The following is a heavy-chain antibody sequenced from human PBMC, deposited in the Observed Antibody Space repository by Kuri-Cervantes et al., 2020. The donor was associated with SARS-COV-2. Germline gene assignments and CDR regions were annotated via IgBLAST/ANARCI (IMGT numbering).Heavy chain of an antibody. J-gene: IGHJ4*02. CDR3: ARGLTITMIVVVEVGGADY. CDR1: GFTFSSYG. V-gene: IGHV3-30*19. Sequence: GESLKISCAASGFTFSSYGMHWVRQAPGKGLEWVAVISYDGSNKYYADSVKGRFTISRDNSKNTLYLQMNSLRAEDAAVYYCARGLTITMIVVVEVGGADYWGQGTLVTVSS. CDR2: ISYDGSNK. D-gene: IGHD3-22*01.